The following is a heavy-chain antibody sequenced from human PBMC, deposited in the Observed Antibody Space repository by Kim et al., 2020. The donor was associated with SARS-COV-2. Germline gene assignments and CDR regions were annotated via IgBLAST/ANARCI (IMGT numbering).Heavy chain of an antibody. Sequence: SETLSLTCTASGGSISSISYYWGWIRQPPGKGLEWIGSIYYSGSTYYNPSLKNRVTISVDTSKNQFSLKLSSVTAADTAVYYCARPGSGSYYGWFDPWGQGTLVTVSS. D-gene: IGHD3-10*01. J-gene: IGHJ5*02. CDR2: IYYSGST. CDR3: ARPGSGSYYGWFDP. CDR1: GGSISSISYY. V-gene: IGHV4-39*01.